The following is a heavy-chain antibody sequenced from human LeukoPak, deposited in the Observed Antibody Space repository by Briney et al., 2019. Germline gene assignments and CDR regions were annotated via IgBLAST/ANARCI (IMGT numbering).Heavy chain of an antibody. D-gene: IGHD3-10*01. CDR2: IYYSGST. J-gene: IGHJ4*02. Sequence: SETLSLICAVSGGSISSGGYYWSWIRQHPGKGLEWIGYIYYSGSTYYNPSLKSRVTISVDTSKNQFSLKLSSVTAADTAVYYCARDPGDGEHRAYYFDYWGQGTLVTVSS. V-gene: IGHV4-31*11. CDR1: GGSISSGGYY. CDR3: ARDPGDGEHRAYYFDY.